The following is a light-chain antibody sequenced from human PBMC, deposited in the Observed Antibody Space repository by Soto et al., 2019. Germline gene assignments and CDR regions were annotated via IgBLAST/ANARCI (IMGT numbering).Light chain of an antibody. CDR1: SSDVGGYHY. V-gene: IGLV2-8*01. CDR2: EVS. CDR3: SSYAGRNNFV. J-gene: IGLJ1*01. Sequence: QSVLTPPPSASGSPGQSVTISCTGTSSDVGGYHYVSWYQQHPGKAPKLMIYEVSKRPSGVPDRFSGSKSGNTASLTVSGLQAEDEADYYCSSYAGRNNFVFGTGTKVTVL.